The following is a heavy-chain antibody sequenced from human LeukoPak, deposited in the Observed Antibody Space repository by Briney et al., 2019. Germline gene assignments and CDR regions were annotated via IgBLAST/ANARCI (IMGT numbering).Heavy chain of an antibody. CDR3: ARVAAGTGDFDY. CDR2: IYHGGST. V-gene: IGHV4-30-2*01. Sequence: SQTLSLTCAVSGGSISSGGYSWSWIRQPPGKGLEWIGYIYHGGSTYYNPSLKSRVTISVDRSKNQFSLKLSSVTAADTAVYYCARVAAGTGDFDYWGQGTLVTVSS. D-gene: IGHD1/OR15-1a*01. J-gene: IGHJ4*02. CDR1: GGSISSGGYS.